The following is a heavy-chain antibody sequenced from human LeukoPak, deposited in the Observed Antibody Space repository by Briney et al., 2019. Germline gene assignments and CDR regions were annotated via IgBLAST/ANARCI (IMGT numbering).Heavy chain of an antibody. J-gene: IGHJ4*02. V-gene: IGHV1-18*01. CDR3: ARARNPLLWFWESIPNFDY. CDR1: GYTFTSYG. Sequence: ASVKVSCKASGYTFTSYGISWVRQAPGQGLEWMGWISAYNGNTNYAQKLQGRVTMTTDTSTSTAYMELRSLRSDDTAVYYCARARNPLLWFWESIPNFDYWGQGTLVTVSS. CDR2: ISAYNGNT. D-gene: IGHD3-10*01.